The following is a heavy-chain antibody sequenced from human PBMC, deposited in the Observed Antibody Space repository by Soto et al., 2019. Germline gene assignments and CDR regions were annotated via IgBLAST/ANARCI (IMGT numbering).Heavy chain of an antibody. D-gene: IGHD6-13*01. CDR1: GFTFGHFD. V-gene: IGHV3-23*01. CDR3: TGRNGGIAYY. J-gene: IGHJ4*02. CDR2: VSTGGSGT. Sequence: EVQLLESGGGLIQPGGSLRLSCAASGFTFGHFDMSWVRQAPGKGLEWVSAVSTGGSGTYYADSVKGRFTISRDNSKDTLDLQRNSLREEDTAIYYGTGRNGGIAYYWGQGTLVTVSS.